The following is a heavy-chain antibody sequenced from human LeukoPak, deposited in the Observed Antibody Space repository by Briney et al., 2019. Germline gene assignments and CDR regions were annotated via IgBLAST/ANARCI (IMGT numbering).Heavy chain of an antibody. Sequence: ASVKVSCKASGGTFSSYAISWVRQAPGQGLEWMGNINPNRGSATYAQRVQGRLTFTTDTSTTAVYMELSSLKSDDTGVYYCARDYPSAEGYYGMDVWGQGTTVTVSS. J-gene: IGHJ6*02. CDR1: GGTFSSYA. D-gene: IGHD6-19*01. CDR3: ARDYPSAEGYYGMDV. CDR2: INPNRGSA. V-gene: IGHV1-69*04.